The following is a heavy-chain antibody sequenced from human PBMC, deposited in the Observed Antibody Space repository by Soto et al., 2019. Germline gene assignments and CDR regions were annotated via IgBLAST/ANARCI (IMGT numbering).Heavy chain of an antibody. CDR2: INHKSGGT. Sequence: GASVQPSCEACGESFAGSYRHWLRQDTGQGLEWMGWINHKSGGTIYAQKFQGWVTMTRDTSISTAYMELGRLKCDDTAVYYCARDLIGYGEYRYFVMDVWGQGTTVTVSS. V-gene: IGHV1-2*04. CDR3: ARDLIGYGEYRYFVMDV. J-gene: IGHJ6*02. D-gene: IGHD4-17*01. CDR1: GESFAGSY.